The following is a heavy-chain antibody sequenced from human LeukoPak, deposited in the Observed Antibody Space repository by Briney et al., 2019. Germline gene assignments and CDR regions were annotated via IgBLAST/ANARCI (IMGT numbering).Heavy chain of an antibody. J-gene: IGHJ4*02. CDR3: ARDGNDVMDY. V-gene: IGHV1-18*01. CDR2: ISGYNDNA. CDR1: GYLFTNYG. Sequence: ASVTVSCMASGYLFTNYGISWVRQAPGQGLEWVGWISGYNDNAHYAQKLQGRVTMTRETSTSTVYMELRSLSSDDTAIYYCARDGNDVMDYWGEGTQVTVSS. D-gene: IGHD1-1*01.